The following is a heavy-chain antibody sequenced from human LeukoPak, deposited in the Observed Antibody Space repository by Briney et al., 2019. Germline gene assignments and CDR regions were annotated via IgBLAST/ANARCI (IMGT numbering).Heavy chain of an antibody. CDR1: GFTFSSYG. V-gene: IGHV3-30*18. Sequence: GGSLRLSCAASGFTFSSYGMHWVRQAPGKGLEGVAGISYDGSNKYYADSVKGRFTISRDNSKNTLYLQMNSLRAEDTAVYYCAKESPITMVRGVMPVIDYWGQGTLVTVSS. D-gene: IGHD3-10*01. CDR2: ISYDGSNK. J-gene: IGHJ4*02. CDR3: AKESPITMVRGVMPVIDY.